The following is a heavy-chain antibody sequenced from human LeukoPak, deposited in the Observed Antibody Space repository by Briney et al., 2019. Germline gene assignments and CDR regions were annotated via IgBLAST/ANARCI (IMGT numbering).Heavy chain of an antibody. CDR1: GFIVSSSY. CDR2: LYTSGDT. D-gene: IGHD5-18*01. J-gene: IGHJ5*02. CDR3: SRVLAYSYGFGS. V-gene: IGHV3-53*01. Sequence: GGSLRLSCAGSGFIVSSSYMIWVRQAPGKGLEWVSILYTSGDTYYADSMKGRFTISRDNSKNTLYLQMNSLRAEDTALYYCSRVLAYSYGFGSWGQGTLVTVSS.